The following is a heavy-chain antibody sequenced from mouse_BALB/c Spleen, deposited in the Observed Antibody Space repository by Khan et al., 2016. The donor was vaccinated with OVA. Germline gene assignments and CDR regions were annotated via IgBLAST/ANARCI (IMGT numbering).Heavy chain of an antibody. Sequence: VQLKQSGPGLVKPSQSLSLTCTVTGYSITSGYAWNWIRQFPGNKLEWMGYISYSGVTSYTPSLKSRISITRDTSKNQFFLQLNSVTTDDTATYYCARGNYYVYYLDYWGQGTTLTVAS. CDR1: GYSITSGYA. CDR3: ARGNYYVYYLDY. J-gene: IGHJ2*01. V-gene: IGHV3-2*02. CDR2: ISYSGVT. D-gene: IGHD1-1*01.